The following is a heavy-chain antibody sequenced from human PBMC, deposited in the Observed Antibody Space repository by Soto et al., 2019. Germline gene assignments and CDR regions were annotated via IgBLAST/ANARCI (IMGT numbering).Heavy chain of an antibody. V-gene: IGHV4-34*01. CDR1: GGSFDTYY. CDR3: ARGGSSDWQVALDM. J-gene: IGHJ3*02. D-gene: IGHD6-19*01. CDR2: SNHRGSN. Sequence: PSETLSLTCVVSGGSFDTYYWNWIRQSPGKGLEWIGESNHRGSNNYSPSLKSRVTISLDTSKNQFSLKLTSVTAADTAVYYCARGGSSDWQVALDMWGQGTMATVSS.